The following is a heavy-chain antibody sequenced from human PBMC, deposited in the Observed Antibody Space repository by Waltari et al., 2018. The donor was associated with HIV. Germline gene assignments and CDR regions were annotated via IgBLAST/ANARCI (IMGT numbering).Heavy chain of an antibody. Sequence: QVQLVQSGSELKKPGASVKISCRAYGYKFTNYAMNWVRQAPGQGPEWMGWINTNTGNPTYAQGFTGRFVFSLDTSVSTEYLQINSLKAEDTAVYYCAKLGMKNWFDPWGQGTLVTVSS. CDR3: AKLGMKNWFDP. V-gene: IGHV7-4-1*02. D-gene: IGHD3-3*02. CDR1: GYKFTNYA. CDR2: INTNTGNP. J-gene: IGHJ5*02.